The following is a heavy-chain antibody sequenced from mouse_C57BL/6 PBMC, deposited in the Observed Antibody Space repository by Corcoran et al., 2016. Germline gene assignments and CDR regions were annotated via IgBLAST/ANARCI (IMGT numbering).Heavy chain of an antibody. V-gene: IGHV5-17*01. CDR3: ARDGYYDILTGYSPFNWFDP. D-gene: IGHD2-4*01. J-gene: IGHJ4*01. CDR1: GFTFSSYS. CDR2: ISSSSSYI. Sequence: EVQLVESGGGLVKPGGSLRLSCAASGFTFSSYSMNWVRQAPGKGLEWVSSISSSSSYIYYADSVKGRFTISRDNAKNSLYLQMNSLRAEDTAVYYCARDGYYDILTGYSPFNWFDPWGQGTLVTVSS.